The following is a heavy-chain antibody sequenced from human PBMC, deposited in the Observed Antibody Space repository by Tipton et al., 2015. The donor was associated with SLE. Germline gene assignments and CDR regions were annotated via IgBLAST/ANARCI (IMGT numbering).Heavy chain of an antibody. CDR3: ARHVIFGLLDHDADNWFDP. Sequence: TLSLTCAVSGDSVTSSYYWGWIRQPPWQRREWIGTIHYSGITYYNPSLKSRVSVSVDTSKNQLSLRLSSVTAADTALYYCARHVIFGLLDHDADNWFDPWGQGTLVTVSS. D-gene: IGHD3/OR15-3a*01. CDR2: IHYSGIT. V-gene: IGHV4-38-2*01. J-gene: IGHJ5*02. CDR1: GDSVTSSYY.